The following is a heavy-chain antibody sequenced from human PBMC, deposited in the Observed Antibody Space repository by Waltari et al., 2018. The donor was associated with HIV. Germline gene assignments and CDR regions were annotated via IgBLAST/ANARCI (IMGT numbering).Heavy chain of an antibody. CDR2: INAGIGLT. CDR1: GYTFPTYA. D-gene: IGHD2-8*02. J-gene: IGHJ4*02. CDR3: AGGRIGAGGGGVAVGTFDY. V-gene: IGHV1-3*01. Sequence: QVQLVQSGAEVKKPGASVRVSCKTSGYTFPTYALHWLRQAPGQSFEWMGWINAGIGLTKDSQTWQGICTVTTDTSGSWACMELHGLKSEDTAIYYCAGGRIGAGGGGVAVGTFDYWGQGTLVSVSS.